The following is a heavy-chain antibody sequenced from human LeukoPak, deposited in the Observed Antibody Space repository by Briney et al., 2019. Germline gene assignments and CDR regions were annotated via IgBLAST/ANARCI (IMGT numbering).Heavy chain of an antibody. Sequence: GGSLRLSCAASGFTFSSYGMHWVRQAPGKGLEWVSYISSSGSTTYYADPVKGRSTISRNNSKNTLYLQMNSLRAEDTAVYYCAKDPTYSSSWYFAGTEDYWGQGTLVTVSS. CDR3: AKDPTYSSSWYFAGTEDY. J-gene: IGHJ4*02. V-gene: IGHV3-23*01. CDR2: ISSSGSTT. CDR1: GFTFSSYG. D-gene: IGHD6-13*01.